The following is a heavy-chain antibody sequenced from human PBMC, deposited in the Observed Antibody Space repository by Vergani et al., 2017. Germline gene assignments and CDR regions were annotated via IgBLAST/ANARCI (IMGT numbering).Heavy chain of an antibody. CDR3: ARHRGSGGFFPSSYFYGMDV. CDR1: GDSISSGYY. Sequence: QVQLQESGPGLVKPSETLSLTCAVSGDSISSGYYWGWIRQPPGKGLEWIGCIHHSGDTHYNSSLKSRVSISIVSSSKFSLSLTSVTAADTAIYYCARHRGSGGFFPSSYFYGMDVWGHGTTVTVSS. J-gene: IGHJ6*02. V-gene: IGHV4-38-2*01. CDR2: IHHSGDT. D-gene: IGHD3-10*01.